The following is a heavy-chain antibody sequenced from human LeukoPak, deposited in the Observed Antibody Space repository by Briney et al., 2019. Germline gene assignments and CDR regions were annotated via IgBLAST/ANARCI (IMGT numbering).Heavy chain of an antibody. CDR1: GFTFSSYG. CDR3: AKDRGYYGSGSPIDY. D-gene: IGHD3-10*01. J-gene: IGHJ4*02. CDR2: ISYDGSNK. V-gene: IGHV3-30*18. Sequence: QPGRSLRLSCAASGFTFSSYGMHWVRQAPGKGLEWVAVISYDGSNKYYADSVKGRFTISRDNSKNTLYLQMNSLRAEDTAVYYCAKDRGYYGSGSPIDYWGQGTLVTVSS.